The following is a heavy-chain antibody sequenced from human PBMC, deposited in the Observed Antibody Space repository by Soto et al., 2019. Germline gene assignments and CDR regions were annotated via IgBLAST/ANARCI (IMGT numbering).Heavy chain of an antibody. Sequence: EVQLLESGGGLVQPGGSLRLSCAATGFTFSTYGMSWVRQAPGKGLEWVSAISGSGANTYYSDSVRGRFTISRDNSKNTLYLQMNNLRAEDTAVYYCARENWGIENWGQGILVTVSS. CDR1: GFTFSTYG. J-gene: IGHJ4*02. D-gene: IGHD7-27*01. CDR2: ISGSGANT. V-gene: IGHV3-23*01. CDR3: ARENWGIEN.